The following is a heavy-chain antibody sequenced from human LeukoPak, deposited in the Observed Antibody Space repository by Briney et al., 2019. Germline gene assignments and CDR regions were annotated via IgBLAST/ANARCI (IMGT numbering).Heavy chain of an antibody. Sequence: GGSLRLSCAASGFTFSSYSMNWVRQAPGKGLEWVSYISSSSSTIYYADSVKGRFTISRDNARNSLYLQMNSLRAEDTALYYCAKDSGDGSGSYYLNFDYWGQGTLVTVSS. V-gene: IGHV3-48*01. CDR3: AKDSGDGSGSYYLNFDY. D-gene: IGHD3-10*01. CDR2: ISSSSSTI. J-gene: IGHJ4*02. CDR1: GFTFSSYS.